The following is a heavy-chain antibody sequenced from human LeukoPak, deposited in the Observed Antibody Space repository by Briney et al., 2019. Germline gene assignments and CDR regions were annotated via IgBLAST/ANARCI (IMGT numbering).Heavy chain of an antibody. CDR3: ARQSGWYPHWYFDL. J-gene: IGHJ2*01. CDR2: IYYSGST. Sequence: SETLSLTCTVSGGSISSSSYYWGWIRQPPGKGLEWIGSIYYSGSTYYNLSLKSRVTISVDTSKNQFSLKLSSVTAADTAVYYCARQSGWYPHWYFDLWGRGTLVTVSS. CDR1: GGSISSSSYY. D-gene: IGHD6-19*01. V-gene: IGHV4-39*01.